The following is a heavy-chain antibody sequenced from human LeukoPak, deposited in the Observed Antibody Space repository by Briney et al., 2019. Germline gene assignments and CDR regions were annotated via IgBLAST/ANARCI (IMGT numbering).Heavy chain of an antibody. CDR3: AREFTQGAYYYGSGSYPFDY. CDR2: IIPIFGTA. J-gene: IGHJ4*02. V-gene: IGHV1-69*01. CDR1: GGTFSSYA. Sequence: SVKVSCKASGGTFSSYAISWVRQAPGQGLEWMGGIIPIFGTANYAQKFQCRVTITADESTSTAYMELSSLRSGDTAVYYCAREFTQGAYYYGSGSYPFDYWGQGALVTVSS. D-gene: IGHD3-10*01.